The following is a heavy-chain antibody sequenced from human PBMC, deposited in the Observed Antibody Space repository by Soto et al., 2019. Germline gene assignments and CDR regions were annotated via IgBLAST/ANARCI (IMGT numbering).Heavy chain of an antibody. CDR1: GFTFSGSA. V-gene: IGHV3-73*01. J-gene: IGHJ6*02. D-gene: IGHD3-3*01. Sequence: GGSLRLSCAASGFTFSGSAMHWVRQASGKGLEWVGRIRSKANSYATAYAASVKGRFTISRDDSKNTAYLQMNSLKTEDTAVYYCTRHLTGDFWSYYYYGMDVWGQGTTVTVSS. CDR2: IRSKANSYAT. CDR3: TRHLTGDFWSYYYYGMDV.